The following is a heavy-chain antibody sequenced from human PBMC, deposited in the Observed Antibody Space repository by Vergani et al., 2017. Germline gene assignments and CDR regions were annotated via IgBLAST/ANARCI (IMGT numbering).Heavy chain of an antibody. CDR2: IRGSGGST. V-gene: IGHV3-23*01. CDR1: GFTFNHYA. D-gene: IGHD5-12*01. CDR3: AKANPRNRGYDYLYYYHAMDV. J-gene: IGHJ6*02. Sequence: EVQLLESGGDLVQPGGSLRLSCAASGFTFNHYAMNWVRQAPGKGLEWVSGIRGSGGSTYYAGSVKGRFTMSRDSSKNTLYLQMNSLSAGDTAVYYCAKANPRNRGYDYLYYYHAMDVWGQGTTVTVSS.